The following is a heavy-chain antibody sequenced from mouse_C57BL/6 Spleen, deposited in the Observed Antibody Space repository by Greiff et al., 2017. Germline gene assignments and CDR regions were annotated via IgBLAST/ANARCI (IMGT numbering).Heavy chain of an antibody. CDR3: ASRAGFDY. V-gene: IGHV1-80*01. CDR1: GYAFSSYW. Sequence: VKVVESGAELVKPGASVKISCKASGYAFSSYWMNWVKQRPGKGLVWIGQIYPGDGDTNYNGKFKGKATLTAAKSSSTTYMPLSILTSEDSAVHYCASRAGFDYWGQGTRSQCPQ. D-gene: IGHD3-1*01. CDR2: IYPGDGDT. J-gene: IGHJ2*01.